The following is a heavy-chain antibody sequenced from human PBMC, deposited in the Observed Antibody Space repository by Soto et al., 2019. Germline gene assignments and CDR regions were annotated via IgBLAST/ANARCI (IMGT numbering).Heavy chain of an antibody. Sequence: LSLTCTVSGGSISSGDYYWSWIRQPPGKGLEWIGYIYYSGSTYYSPSLKSRVTISVDTSKNQFSLKLSSVTAADTAVYYCARDPMIVVAHDAFDIWGQGTMVTVSS. J-gene: IGHJ3*02. CDR2: IYYSGST. V-gene: IGHV4-30-4*01. D-gene: IGHD3-22*01. CDR3: ARDPMIVVAHDAFDI. CDR1: GGSISSGDYY.